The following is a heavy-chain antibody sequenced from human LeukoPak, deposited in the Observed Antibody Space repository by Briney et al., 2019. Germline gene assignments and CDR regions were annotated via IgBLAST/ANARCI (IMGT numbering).Heavy chain of an antibody. CDR3: PKGWGTPVTTPPFGH. V-gene: IGHV3-48*03. J-gene: IGHJ4*02. Sequence: GGSLRLSCAASGFTFSSYEMNWVRPPPGKGLEWLSYISSGGSTIYYAGSVKGRFTISRDNAKNPLYLQMDRLSAEDTAVYYCPKGWGTPVTTPPFGHWGQGTLVTVSS. D-gene: IGHD4-17*01. CDR1: GFTFSSYE. CDR2: ISSGGSTI.